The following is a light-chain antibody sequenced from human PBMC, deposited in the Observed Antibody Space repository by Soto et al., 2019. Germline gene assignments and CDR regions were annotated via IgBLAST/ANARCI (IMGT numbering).Light chain of an antibody. CDR2: HVT. J-gene: IGLJ3*02. CDR1: SSDVGNYNY. V-gene: IGLV2-14*03. CDR3: SSFTTSATWV. Sequence: QSALTQPASVSESPGQSITISCTGTSSDVGNYNYVSWYQQHPGKAPKLMIYHVTSRPSGVSDRFSGSKSGNTASLTISGLQTDDEAAYYCSSFTTSATWVFGGGTKLTVL.